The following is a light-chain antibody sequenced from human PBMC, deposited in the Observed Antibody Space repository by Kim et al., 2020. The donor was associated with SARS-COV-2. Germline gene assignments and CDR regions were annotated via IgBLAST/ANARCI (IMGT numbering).Light chain of an antibody. CDR2: SNN. CDR3: AVWDDSLKQGV. CDR1: SSNIGSNN. V-gene: IGLV1-44*01. Sequence: ELTQPPSASGTPGQRVTISCSGSSSNIGSNNVVWYQQLPGAAPNLLIYSNNQRPSGVPDRFSGSRSGTSASLAISGLQAGDEADYYCAVWDDSLKQGVFGGGTQLTVL. J-gene: IGLJ3*02.